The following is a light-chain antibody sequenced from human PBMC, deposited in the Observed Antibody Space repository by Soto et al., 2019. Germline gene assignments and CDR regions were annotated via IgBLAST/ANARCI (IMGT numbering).Light chain of an antibody. Sequence: QSALTQPASVSGSPGQSITISCTGTNSDIGVYNYVSWYQQHPGKAPILLIYEVTHRPPGISSRFSGSKSGNTASLTISGLQTDDEASYFCSSFTTSTVVVFGGGTKVTVL. CDR2: EVT. V-gene: IGLV2-14*01. J-gene: IGLJ2*01. CDR1: NSDIGVYNY. CDR3: SSFTTSTVVV.